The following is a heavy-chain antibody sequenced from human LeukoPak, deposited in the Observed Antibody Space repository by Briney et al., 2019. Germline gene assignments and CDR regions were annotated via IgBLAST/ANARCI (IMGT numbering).Heavy chain of an antibody. Sequence: SETLSLTCTVSGGSISSSSYYWGWIRQPPGKGLEWIGSIYYSGSTYYNPSLKSRVTISVDTSKNQFSLKLSSVTAADTAVYYCATPTPMIVVGTDAFDIWGQGTMVTVSP. J-gene: IGHJ3*02. V-gene: IGHV4-39*01. D-gene: IGHD3-22*01. CDR1: GGSISSSSYY. CDR2: IYYSGST. CDR3: ATPTPMIVVGTDAFDI.